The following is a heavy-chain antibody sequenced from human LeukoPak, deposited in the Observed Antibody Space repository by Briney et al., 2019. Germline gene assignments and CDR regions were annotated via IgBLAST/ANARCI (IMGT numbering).Heavy chain of an antibody. J-gene: IGHJ6*02. CDR1: GYTFTSYY. D-gene: IGHD2-2*01. Sequence: ASVKVSCKASGYTFTSYYMHWVRQAPGQGLEWMGWINPNSGGTNYAQKFQGRVTMTRDTSISTAYMELSRLRSDDTAVYYCARDPLSVVPAAMVYYYYGMDVWGQGTTVTVSS. V-gene: IGHV1-2*02. CDR2: INPNSGGT. CDR3: ARDPLSVVPAAMVYYYYGMDV.